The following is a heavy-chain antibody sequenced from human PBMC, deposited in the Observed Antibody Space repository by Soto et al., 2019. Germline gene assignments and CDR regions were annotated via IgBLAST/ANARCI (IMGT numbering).Heavy chain of an antibody. CDR2: IKTDGSST. V-gene: IGHV3-74*01. CDR3: LRSYDF. CDR1: GCTFSGYW. J-gene: IGHJ4*02. Sequence: EVQLMESGGDLVQPGGSLRLSCAASGCTFSGYWMHWVRQAPGKGLVWVARIKTDGSSTDYADSVRGRFTISRDNAKNTLYLQMNSLRAEDTYVYYCLRSYDFWGQGTLVTVSS.